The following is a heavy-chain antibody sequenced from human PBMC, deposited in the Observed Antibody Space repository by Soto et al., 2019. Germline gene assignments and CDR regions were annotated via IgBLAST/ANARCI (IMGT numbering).Heavy chain of an antibody. J-gene: IGHJ5*02. CDR3: ARDLRVLEWLLFGSNWFDP. D-gene: IGHD3-3*01. CDR1: GGSFSGYY. CDR2: INHSGST. V-gene: IGHV4-34*01. Sequence: PSETLSLTCAVYGGSFSGYYWSWIRQPPGKGREWIGEINHSGSTNYNPSLKSRVTISVDTSKNQFSLKLSSVTAADTAVYYCARDLRVLEWLLFGSNWFDPWGQGTLVTVPQ.